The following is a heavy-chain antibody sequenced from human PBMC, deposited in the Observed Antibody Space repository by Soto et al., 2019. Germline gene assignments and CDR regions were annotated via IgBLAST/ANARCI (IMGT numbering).Heavy chain of an antibody. J-gene: IGHJ6*02. CDR2: IIPILDTA. CDR1: GDTFSSYP. V-gene: IGHV1-69*13. CDR3: ARGGYRGYDFLLDV. Sequence: ASVKVSCKASGDTFSSYPISWVRQAPGQGLEWMGGIIPILDTAKYAQKIQGRATITADESTSTAYMELSSLRSEDTAVYYCARGGYRGYDFLLDVWGQGTTVTVSS. D-gene: IGHD5-12*01.